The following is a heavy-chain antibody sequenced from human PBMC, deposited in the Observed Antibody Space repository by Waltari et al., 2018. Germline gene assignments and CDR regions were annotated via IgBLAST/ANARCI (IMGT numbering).Heavy chain of an antibody. CDR3: AKDISDSRGVIDY. D-gene: IGHD3-22*01. J-gene: IGHJ4*02. Sequence: EVQLVESGGVVVQPGGSLRLSCAASGFTFDDYAMHWVRQAPGKGLEWVFLISWDGGSTYYADSVKGRFTISRDNSKNSLYLQMNSPRAEDTALYYCAKDISDSRGVIDYWGQGTLVTVSS. CDR2: ISWDGGST. CDR1: GFTFDDYA. V-gene: IGHV3-43D*04.